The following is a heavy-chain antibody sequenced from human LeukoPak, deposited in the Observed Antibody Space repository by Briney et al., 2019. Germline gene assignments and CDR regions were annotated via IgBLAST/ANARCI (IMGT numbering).Heavy chain of an antibody. CDR3: ARADLDFWSGYYYEGYYYGMDV. CDR1: GYTFTSYA. Sequence: GASVTVSCTASGYTFTSYAMHWVRQAPGQRLEWMGWINAGNGDTKYSQKFQGRVTITRDTSASTAYMELSSLRSEDTAVYYCARADLDFWSGYYYEGYYYGMDVWGQGTTVTVSS. CDR2: INAGNGDT. V-gene: IGHV1-3*01. J-gene: IGHJ6*02. D-gene: IGHD3-3*01.